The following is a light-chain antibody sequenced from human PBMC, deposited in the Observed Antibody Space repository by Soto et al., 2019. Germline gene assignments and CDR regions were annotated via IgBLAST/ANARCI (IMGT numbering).Light chain of an antibody. Sequence: IVMTQSPDSLAVSLGERATINCKSSQSILYSSNNKNYLAWYQQKPGQPPKLLIYWASTRESGVPDRFSGSGSGTDFTLTISSLKAEDVAVYYCQQYYSTRTFVQGTKVEIK. CDR3: QQYYSTRT. V-gene: IGKV4-1*01. CDR2: WAS. CDR1: QSILYSSNNKNY. J-gene: IGKJ1*01.